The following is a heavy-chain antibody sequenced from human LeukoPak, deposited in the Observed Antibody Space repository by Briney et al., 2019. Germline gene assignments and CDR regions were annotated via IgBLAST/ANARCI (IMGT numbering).Heavy chain of an antibody. CDR1: GFIFTTYW. Sequence: GGSLRLSCAASGFIFTTYWMSWVRQAPGKGLEWVANIKQDGREKYYMDSVKGRLTISRDNAKNSLYLQMISLKDEDTAVYYCARVAAAVPDQWGQGTLVPVSP. J-gene: IGHJ5*02. CDR2: IKQDGREK. D-gene: IGHD6-13*01. V-gene: IGHV3-7*04. CDR3: ARVAAAVPDQ.